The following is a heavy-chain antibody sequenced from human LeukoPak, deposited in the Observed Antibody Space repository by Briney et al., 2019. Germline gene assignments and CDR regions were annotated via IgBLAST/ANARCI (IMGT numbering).Heavy chain of an antibody. D-gene: IGHD6-19*01. J-gene: IGHJ6*02. CDR2: IRSKANSYAT. Sequence: GGSLRLSCAASGFTFSGSAMHWVRQASGKGLEWVGRIRSKANSYATAYAASVKGRFTISRDDSKNTAYLQMNSLKTEDTAVYYCTRHISSGWYNYGMDVWGQGTTVTVSS. CDR1: GFTFSGSA. V-gene: IGHV3-73*01. CDR3: TRHISSGWYNYGMDV.